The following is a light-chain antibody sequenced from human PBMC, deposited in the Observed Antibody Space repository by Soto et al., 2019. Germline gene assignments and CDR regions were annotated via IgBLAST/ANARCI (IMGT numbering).Light chain of an antibody. CDR1: HSISRY. Sequence: DIQMTQSPSSLSASVGDRVTITCRTSHSISRYLNWYQHKLGTAPKLLIHGSFKLQSGVPSRFSGSGSGTDFTLTISSLHPEDFATYYCQQSYNTTRKFGLGTKV. CDR3: QQSYNTTRK. V-gene: IGKV1-39*01. CDR2: GSF. J-gene: IGKJ1*01.